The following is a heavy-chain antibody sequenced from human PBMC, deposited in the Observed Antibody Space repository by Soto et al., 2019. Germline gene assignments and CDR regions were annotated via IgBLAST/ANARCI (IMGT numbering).Heavy chain of an antibody. CDR1: GFTFSDYY. J-gene: IGHJ3*02. D-gene: IGHD2-2*01. V-gene: IGHV3-11*01. CDR2: ISSSGNTI. Sequence: GGSLRLSCAVSGFTFSDYYMSWIRQAPGKGLECVSYISSSGNTIYYADSVKGRFTISRDNSKNSLYLQMNSLRAEDTAVYYCARDLGFCSSTSCYVAAFDIWGQGTMVTVSS. CDR3: ARDLGFCSSTSCYVAAFDI.